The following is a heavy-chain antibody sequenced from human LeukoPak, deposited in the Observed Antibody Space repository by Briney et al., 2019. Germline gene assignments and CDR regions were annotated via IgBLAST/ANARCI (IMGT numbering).Heavy chain of an antibody. J-gene: IGHJ3*02. CDR2: IYYSGST. CDR1: GGSISSGDYY. Sequence: SETLSLTCTVSGGSISSGDYYWSWIRQPPGKGLEWIGYIYYSGSTYYNPSLKSRVTISVATSKNQFSLKLSSVTAADTAVYYCARSLNDAFDIWGQGTMVTVSS. CDR3: ARSLNDAFDI. V-gene: IGHV4-30-4*01.